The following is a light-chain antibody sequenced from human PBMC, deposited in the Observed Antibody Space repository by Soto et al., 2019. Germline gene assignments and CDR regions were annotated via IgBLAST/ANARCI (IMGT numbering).Light chain of an antibody. V-gene: IGLV9-49*01. CDR2: VGTGGIVG. CDR1: SGYSNYK. Sequence: QAVVTQPPSASASLGASVTLTCTLSSGYSNYKVDWYQQRPGKGPRFVMRVGTGGIVGSKGDGIPDRFSVLGSGLNRYLTIKNIQEEDESDYHCGADHGSGSNFDNVFGSGTQLTVL. CDR3: GADHGSGSNFDNV. J-gene: IGLJ6*01.